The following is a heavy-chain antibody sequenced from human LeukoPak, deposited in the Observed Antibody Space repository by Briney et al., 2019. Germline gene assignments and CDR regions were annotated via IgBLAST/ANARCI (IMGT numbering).Heavy chain of an antibody. Sequence: SQTLSLTCAISGDSVSSNSATWNWISQSPSRGLEWLGRTYYRFKWYNDYAVSVKSRVTVNPDTSKNQLSLQLNSVTPEDTAVYYCARVLTAAGTFDPWGQGTLVTVSS. J-gene: IGHJ5*02. D-gene: IGHD6-25*01. CDR1: GDSVSSNSAT. CDR3: ARVLTAAGTFDP. CDR2: TYYRFKWYN. V-gene: IGHV6-1*01.